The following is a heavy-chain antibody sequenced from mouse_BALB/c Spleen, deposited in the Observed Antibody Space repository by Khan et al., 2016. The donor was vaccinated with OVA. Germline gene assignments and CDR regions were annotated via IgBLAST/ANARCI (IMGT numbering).Heavy chain of an antibody. CDR1: GYTFTTYT. D-gene: IGHD2-14*01. V-gene: IGHV1-4*01. CDR2: IIPSTDYT. Sequence: QVQLQQSGAELARPGASVKMSCKASGYTFTTYTIHWVKQRPGQGLEWIGYIIPSTDYTTYNQKFKDKATLTADKSSSTAYMQLSSLTSDDSAFYYCSKGGAYYRSDGWFAYWGQGTLVTVSA. J-gene: IGHJ3*01. CDR3: SKGGAYYRSDGWFAY.